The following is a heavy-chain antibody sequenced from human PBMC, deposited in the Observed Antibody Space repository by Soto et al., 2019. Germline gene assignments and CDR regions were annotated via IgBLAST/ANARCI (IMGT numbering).Heavy chain of an antibody. CDR3: ARAVPNWSPDSDYYGMDV. D-gene: IGHD1-1*01. Sequence: EVLLVESGGGLIQPGGSLRLSCAASGFSVSSYYMTWVRQAPGKGLEWGSVIYTGGTRHYADSVRGRFTISRDNSKNTVDHHMTSLRADDTAVYYCARAVPNWSPDSDYYGMDVWGQGTTVTVAS. CDR2: IYTGGTR. J-gene: IGHJ6*02. CDR1: GFSVSSYY. V-gene: IGHV3-53*01.